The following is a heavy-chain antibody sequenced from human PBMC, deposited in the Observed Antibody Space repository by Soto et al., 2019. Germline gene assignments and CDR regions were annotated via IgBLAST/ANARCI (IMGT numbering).Heavy chain of an antibody. Sequence: EVQLLESGGGLVQPGGSLRLSCAASGFTFSSYAMTWVRQAPGKGLEWVSTISGSGGSTYYADSVKGRFTISRDNSKNTLYLQMNSLRVEDTAVYYCAKEVCGNYYGTEYFQHWGQGTLVTVSS. CDR3: AKEVCGNYYGTEYFQH. J-gene: IGHJ1*01. CDR2: ISGSGGST. CDR1: GFTFSSYA. V-gene: IGHV3-23*01. D-gene: IGHD1-26*01.